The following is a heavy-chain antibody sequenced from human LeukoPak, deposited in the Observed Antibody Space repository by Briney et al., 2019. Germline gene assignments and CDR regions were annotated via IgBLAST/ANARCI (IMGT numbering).Heavy chain of an antibody. Sequence: SVKVSCKASGFTFTSSAMQWVRQARGQRLEXXXXXXVGSGNTNCAQKFQERVTITRDMSTSTAYMELSSLRSEDTAVYYCAAGPVAGTGHYGMDVWGQGTTVTVSS. CDR1: GFTFTSSA. CDR2: XXVGSGNT. D-gene: IGHD6-19*01. CDR3: AAGPVAGTGHYGMDV. V-gene: IGHV1-58*02. J-gene: IGHJ6*02.